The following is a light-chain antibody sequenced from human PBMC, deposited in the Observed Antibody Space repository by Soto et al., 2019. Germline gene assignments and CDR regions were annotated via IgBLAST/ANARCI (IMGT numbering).Light chain of an antibody. CDR1: HNVDNW. V-gene: IGKV1D-16*01. CDR3: QQYVSYPRT. J-gene: IGKJ1*01. CDR2: AAS. Sequence: DIEMTQSPSSLFASVGDRVTITCRASHNVDNWVAWYQQKPEKAPKSLIYAASSLHSGVPLRFSGSGSGALFTLTISNLQPEDFATHYCQQYVSYPRTFGQGTKVEIK.